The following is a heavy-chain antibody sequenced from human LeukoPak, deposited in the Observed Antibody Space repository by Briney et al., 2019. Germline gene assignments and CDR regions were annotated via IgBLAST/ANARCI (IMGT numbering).Heavy chain of an antibody. D-gene: IGHD1-26*01. J-gene: IGHJ4*02. V-gene: IGHV1-3*01. Sequence: WASVKVSCKASGYTFTSSAMHWVRQAPGQGLEWMGWINAGNGNTKYSQKFHGRVTITRDTSTSTAHMELRSLRYDDTAVYYCARDGRFAAYEPDYWGQGTLVTVSS. CDR1: GYTFTSSA. CDR3: ARDGRFAAYEPDY. CDR2: INAGNGNT.